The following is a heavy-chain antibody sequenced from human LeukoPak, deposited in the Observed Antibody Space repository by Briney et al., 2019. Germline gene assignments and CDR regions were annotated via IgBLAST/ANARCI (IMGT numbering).Heavy chain of an antibody. V-gene: IGHV1-24*01. D-gene: IGHD3-22*01. Sequence: ASVTVSCKVSGYTLTELSMHWVRQAPGKGLEWMGGFDPEDGETIYAQKFQGRVTMTEDTSTDTAYMELSNLRSEDTAVYYCATWASSGYFPADFDYWGQGTLVTVSS. CDR2: FDPEDGET. J-gene: IGHJ4*02. CDR1: GYTLTELS. CDR3: ATWASSGYFPADFDY.